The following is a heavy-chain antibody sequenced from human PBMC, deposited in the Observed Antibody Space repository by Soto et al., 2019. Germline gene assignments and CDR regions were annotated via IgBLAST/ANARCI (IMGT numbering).Heavy chain of an antibody. D-gene: IGHD3-16*01. CDR1: GFNFSTYT. J-gene: IGHJ4*02. V-gene: IGHV3-21*01. Sequence: GGSLRLSCASSGFNFSTYTVNWVRQAPGKGLEWVSSISGSSSYIYYADSVKGRFTISRDNAKNSLYLQMNSLRVEDTAVYYCARDRGGGTTLDFDYWGQGTLVTVSS. CDR3: ARDRGGGTTLDFDY. CDR2: ISGSSSYI.